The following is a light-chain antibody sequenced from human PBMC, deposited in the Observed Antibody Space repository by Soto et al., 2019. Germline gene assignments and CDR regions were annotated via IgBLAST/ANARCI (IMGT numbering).Light chain of an antibody. Sequence: EIGLTQSPAPLSLSPGSRATFSCRASQRVSSYLAWYQQKPDQAPMLLIYDASTRATGIPARFSGSESGTVFDLTITGLEPEDFAVYYCQQRSDWPAAFGRGTKVEI. V-gene: IGKV3-11*01. CDR1: QRVSSY. CDR2: DAS. J-gene: IGKJ4*01. CDR3: QQRSDWPAA.